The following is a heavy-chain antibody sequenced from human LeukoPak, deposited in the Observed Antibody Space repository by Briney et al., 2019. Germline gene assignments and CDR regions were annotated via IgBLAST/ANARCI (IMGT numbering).Heavy chain of an antibody. V-gene: IGHV3-15*01. J-gene: IGHJ4*02. D-gene: IGHD5-18*01. CDR2: IKSKTDGGTT. CDR3: TRVRGKYSYGSPNFDY. Sequence: GGSLRLSCAASGFTFSNAWMSWVRQAPGKGLEWVGRIKSKTDGGTTDYAAPVKGRFTISRDDSKSIAYLQMNSLKTEDTAVYYCTRVRGKYSYGSPNFDYWGQGTLVTVSS. CDR1: GFTFSNAW.